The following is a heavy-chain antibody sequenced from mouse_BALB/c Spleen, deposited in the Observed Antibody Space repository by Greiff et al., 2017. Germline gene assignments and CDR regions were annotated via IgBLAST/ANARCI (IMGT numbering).Heavy chain of an antibody. CDR2: IRNKANGYTT. V-gene: IGHV7-3*02. Sequence: EVKLVESGGGLVQPGGSLRLSRATSGFTFTDYYMSWVRQPPGKALEWLGFIRNKANGYTTEYSASVKGRFTISRDNSQSILYLQMNTLRAEDSATYYCARVYGKSPWFAYWGQGTLVTVSA. D-gene: IGHD2-1*01. CDR3: ARVYGKSPWFAY. J-gene: IGHJ3*01. CDR1: GFTFTDYY.